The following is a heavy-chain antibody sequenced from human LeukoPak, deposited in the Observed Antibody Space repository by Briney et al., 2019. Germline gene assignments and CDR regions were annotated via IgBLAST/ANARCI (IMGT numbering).Heavy chain of an antibody. Sequence: SVKVSCKASGGTFSSYAISWVRQAPGQGLEWMGGIIPIFGTANYAQRFQGRVTITADKSTSTAYMDLSSLRSEDTAVYYCARDGDGYNHGAYYYYMDVWGKGTTVTISS. D-gene: IGHD5-24*01. CDR2: IIPIFGTA. J-gene: IGHJ6*03. CDR1: GGTFSSYA. V-gene: IGHV1-69*06. CDR3: ARDGDGYNHGAYYYYMDV.